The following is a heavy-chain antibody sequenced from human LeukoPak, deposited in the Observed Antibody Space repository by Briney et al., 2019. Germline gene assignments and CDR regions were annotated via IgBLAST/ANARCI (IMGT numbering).Heavy chain of an antibody. D-gene: IGHD3-10*01. CDR3: ARLLWFGESLAGYFQH. V-gene: IGHV3-7*01. J-gene: IGHJ1*01. CDR1: GFTFSSYW. CDR2: IKQDGSDK. Sequence: GGSLRLSCAASGFTFSSYWMSWVRQAPGKGLEWVANIKQDGSDKYYVDSVKGRFTISRDDAKNSLYLQMNSLRAEDTAVYYCARLLWFGESLAGYFQHWGQGTLVTVSS.